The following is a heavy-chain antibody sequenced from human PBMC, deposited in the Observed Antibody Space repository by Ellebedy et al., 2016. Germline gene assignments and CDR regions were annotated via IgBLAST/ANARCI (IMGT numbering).Heavy chain of an antibody. D-gene: IGHD2-21*02. J-gene: IGHJ4*02. CDR1: GFTVGNNY. CDR3: ARNPGDCYSCGY. CDR2: IYSGGST. Sequence: GGSLRLSXAASGFTVGNNYMIWVRQALGKGLEWVSLIYSGGSTYYADSVKGRFTISRDNSKNTLYLQMNSLRAEDTAVYYCARNPGDCYSCGYWGQGTLVTVSS. V-gene: IGHV3-53*01.